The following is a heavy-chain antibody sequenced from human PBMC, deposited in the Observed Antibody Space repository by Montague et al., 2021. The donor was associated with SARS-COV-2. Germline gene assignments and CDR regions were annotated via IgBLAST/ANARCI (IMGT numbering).Heavy chain of an antibody. Sequence: SETLSLTCTVSGYSISSGYYWGWLRQPPGKGLECIGSIYHSGSTYYNPSLKSRATISVDTSKNQFSLKLRSVTAADTAVYYCAVNSNYYYYYGMDVWGQGTTVTVSS. CDR1: GYSISSGYY. CDR2: IYHSGST. CDR3: AVNSNYYYYYGMDV. D-gene: IGHD4-11*01. J-gene: IGHJ6*02. V-gene: IGHV4-38-2*02.